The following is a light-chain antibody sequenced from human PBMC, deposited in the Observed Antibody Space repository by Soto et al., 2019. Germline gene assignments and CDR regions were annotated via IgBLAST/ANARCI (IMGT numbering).Light chain of an antibody. CDR3: QQYNNWWT. J-gene: IGKJ1*01. CDR1: QSVNRN. Sequence: EIVMTQSPATPSVSPGERATLSCRASQSVNRNLAWYQQKFGQAPRLLIYAASTRATGIPARFSGSGSETEFTLTISSLQSEDFAIYYCQQYNNWWTFGQGTKVEI. V-gene: IGKV3-15*01. CDR2: AAS.